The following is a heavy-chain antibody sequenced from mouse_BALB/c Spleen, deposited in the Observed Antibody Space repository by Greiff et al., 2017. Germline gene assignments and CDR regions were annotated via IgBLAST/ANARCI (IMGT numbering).Heavy chain of an antibody. J-gene: IGHJ4*01. Sequence: QVQLQQSGAELAKPGASVKMSCKASGYTFTSYWMHWVKQRPGQGLEWIGYINPSTGYTEYNQKFKDKATVTADKSSSTAYMQLSSLTSEDSAVYYCARGGRLRAMDYWGQGTSVTVSS. D-gene: IGHD1-2*01. CDR2: INPSTGYT. V-gene: IGHV1-7*01. CDR3: ARGGRLRAMDY. CDR1: GYTFTSYW.